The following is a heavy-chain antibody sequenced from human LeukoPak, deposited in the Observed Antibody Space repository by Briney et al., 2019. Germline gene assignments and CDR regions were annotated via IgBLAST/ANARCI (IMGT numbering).Heavy chain of an antibody. Sequence: MASETLSLTCTVSGVSISSGGYYWSWIRQHPGKGLEWIGYIYYSGSTYYNPSLKSRVTISVDTSKNQFSLKLSSVTAADTAVYYCASGHDDSSGFEPFDYWGQGTLVTVSS. D-gene: IGHD3-22*01. CDR1: GVSISSGGYY. CDR3: ASGHDDSSGFEPFDY. CDR2: IYYSGST. V-gene: IGHV4-31*03. J-gene: IGHJ4*02.